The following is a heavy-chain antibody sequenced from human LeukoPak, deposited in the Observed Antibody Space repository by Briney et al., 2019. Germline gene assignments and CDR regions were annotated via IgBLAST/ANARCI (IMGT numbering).Heavy chain of an antibody. V-gene: IGHV1-69*05. CDR1: GGTFSSYA. J-gene: IGHJ4*02. CDR3: ARVSDDSNGYYSGCFDY. Sequence: ASVKVSCKASGGTFSSYAISWVRQAPGQGLEWMGRIIPIFGTANYAQKFQGRVTITTDESTSTAYMELSSLRSEDTAVYYCARVSDDSNGYYSGCFDYWGQGTLVTVSS. D-gene: IGHD3-22*01. CDR2: IIPIFGTA.